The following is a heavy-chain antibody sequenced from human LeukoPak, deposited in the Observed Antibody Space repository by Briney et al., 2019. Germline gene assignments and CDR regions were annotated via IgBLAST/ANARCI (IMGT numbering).Heavy chain of an antibody. CDR3: ARGRPIDY. V-gene: IGHV4-59*01. J-gene: IGHJ4*02. CDR2: IFYSGST. CDR1: GGSISSYY. Sequence: SETLYLTCTVSGGSISSYYWNWIRQPPGKGLEWIGYIFYSGSTNYNPSLKSRVTISVDTSKNQFSLKLNSVTAADTAVYYCARGRPIDYWGQGTLVTVSS.